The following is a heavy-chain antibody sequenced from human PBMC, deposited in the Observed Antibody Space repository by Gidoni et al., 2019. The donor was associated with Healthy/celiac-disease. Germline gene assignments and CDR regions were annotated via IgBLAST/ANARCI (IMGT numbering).Heavy chain of an antibody. D-gene: IGHD2-15*01. Sequence: QVQLPASGPGLVKPSETLSLTCTVSGGSISSYYWSWIRQPPGKGLEWIGYIYYSGSTNYNPSLKSRVTISVDTSKNQFSLKLSSVTAADTAVYYCARDFVVVVAATYYYYGMDVWGQGTTVTVSS. V-gene: IGHV4-59*01. CDR2: IYYSGST. CDR1: GGSISSYY. J-gene: IGHJ6*02. CDR3: ARDFVVVVAATYYYYGMDV.